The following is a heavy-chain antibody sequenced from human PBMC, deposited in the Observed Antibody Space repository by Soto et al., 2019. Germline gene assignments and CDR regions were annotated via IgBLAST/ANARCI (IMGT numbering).Heavy chain of an antibody. Sequence: QVQLHESGPGLVKPSETLSLTCTVSGGSVSSGSHYWSWIRQPPGKGLEWIGHIYYSGTTNYNPSPNCGVTLXXDXSXXQVSLKLNSVTSADTAVYYCARDYRGYTYGYAFDVWGQGTMVTVSS. J-gene: IGHJ3*01. CDR2: IYYSGTT. CDR3: ARDYRGYTYGYAFDV. D-gene: IGHD5-18*01. V-gene: IGHV4-61*01. CDR1: GGSVSSGSHY.